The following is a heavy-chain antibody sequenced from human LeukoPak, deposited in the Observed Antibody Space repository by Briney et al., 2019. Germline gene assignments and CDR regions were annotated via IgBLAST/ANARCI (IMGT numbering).Heavy chain of an antibody. CDR3: ARESPRSGYYYGDDAFDI. CDR1: GYTFTGYY. CDR2: IKPDTGGT. V-gene: IGHV1-2*02. J-gene: IGHJ3*02. Sequence: ASVKVSCKASGYTFTGYYIHWVRQAPGQGLEWMGWIKPDTGGTIYAQKFQGRVTMTRDTSISTAYMELSRLRSDDTALYYCARESPRSGYYYGDDAFDIWGQGTMVTVSS. D-gene: IGHD3-22*01.